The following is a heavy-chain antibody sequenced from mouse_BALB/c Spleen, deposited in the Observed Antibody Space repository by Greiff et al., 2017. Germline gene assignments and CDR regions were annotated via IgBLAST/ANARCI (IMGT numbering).Heavy chain of an antibody. CDR1: GYTFTSYY. CDR3: TRSGWLLHFDY. D-gene: IGHD2-3*01. V-gene: IGHV1S81*02. Sequence: QVQLKESGAELVKPGASVKLSCKASGYTFTSYYMYWVKQRPGQGLEWIGEINPSNGGTNFNEKFKSKATLTVDKSSSTAYMQLSSLTSEDSAVYYCTRSGWLLHFDYWGQGTTLTVSS. CDR2: INPSNGGT. J-gene: IGHJ2*01.